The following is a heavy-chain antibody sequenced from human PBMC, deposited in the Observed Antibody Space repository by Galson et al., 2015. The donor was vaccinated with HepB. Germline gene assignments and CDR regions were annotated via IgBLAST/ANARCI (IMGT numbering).Heavy chain of an antibody. CDR3: NLHQGPIGLPPGTLLQEHL. J-gene: IGHJ6*01. V-gene: IGHV1-46*01. CDR1: AYTLTSLY. D-gene: IGHD1-1*01. Sequence: PGASLTVSCKASAYTLTSLYLHWIRQAPGQGLEWMPIMSPSGGAASNAQIFQGRVAMTRDTSTSTVDMEVNSLKSQDTAGRLHNLHQGPIGLPPGTLLQEHLWG. CDR2: MSPSGGAA.